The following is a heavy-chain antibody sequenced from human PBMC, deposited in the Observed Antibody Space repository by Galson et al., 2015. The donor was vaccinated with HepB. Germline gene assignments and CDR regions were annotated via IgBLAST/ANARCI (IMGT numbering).Heavy chain of an antibody. J-gene: IGHJ6*02. V-gene: IGHV3-64*01. CDR2: ISSNGGST. CDR1: GFTFSSYA. D-gene: IGHD2-2*01. CDR3: ASSEGYCSSTSCYYYYGMDV. Sequence: SLRLSCAASGFTFSSYAMHWVRQAPGKGLEYVSAISSNGGSTYYANSVKGRFTISRDNSKNTLYLQMGSLRAEDMAVYYCASSEGYCSSTSCYYYYGMDVWGQGTTVTVSS.